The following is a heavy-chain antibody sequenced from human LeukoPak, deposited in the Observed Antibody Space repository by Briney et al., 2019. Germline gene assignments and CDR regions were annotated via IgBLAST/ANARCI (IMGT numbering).Heavy chain of an antibody. CDR3: ARDPDY. V-gene: IGHV1-18*01. J-gene: IGHJ4*02. Sequence: GASVTVSCKASGYTLTSYGISWVRQAPGEGLEWMGWIGPYNGNTNYAQKFQGRVTVTTDTSTSTAYMELRSLRADDTAVYYCARDPDYWGQGTLVTVSS. CDR2: IGPYNGNT. CDR1: GYTLTSYG.